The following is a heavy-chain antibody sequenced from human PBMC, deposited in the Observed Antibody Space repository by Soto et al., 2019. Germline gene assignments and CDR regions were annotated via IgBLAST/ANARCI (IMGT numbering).Heavy chain of an antibody. D-gene: IGHD3-10*01. CDR1: GYTFTSYG. V-gene: IGHV1-18*01. CDR3: AREGINGSGSYEGAG. J-gene: IGHJ4*02. Sequence: GASVKVSCKDSGYTFTSYGISWVRQAPGQGLEWMGWISAYNGNTNYAQKLQGRVTMTTDTSTSTAYMELRSLRSDDPAVYYCAREGINGSGSYEGAGWGQGTLVTVSS. CDR2: ISAYNGNT.